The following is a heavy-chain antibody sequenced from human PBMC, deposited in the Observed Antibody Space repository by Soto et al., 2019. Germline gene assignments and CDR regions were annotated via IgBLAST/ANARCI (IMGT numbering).Heavy chain of an antibody. J-gene: IGHJ4*02. V-gene: IGHV3-7*03. D-gene: IGHD3-3*01. CDR3: ARFPYYDFWSGYFDY. CDR1: GFTFSSYW. Sequence: GGSLRLSCAASGFTFSSYWMSWVRQAPGKGLEWVANIKQDGSEKYYVDSVKGRFTISRDNAKNSLYLQMNSLRAEDTAVYYCARFPYYDFWSGYFDYWGQGTLVTVYS. CDR2: IKQDGSEK.